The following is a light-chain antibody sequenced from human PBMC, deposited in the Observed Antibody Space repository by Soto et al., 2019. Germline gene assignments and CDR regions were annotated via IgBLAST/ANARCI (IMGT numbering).Light chain of an antibody. CDR3: CSYTSSSTLL. CDR1: SSDVGRYDY. V-gene: IGLV2-11*01. J-gene: IGLJ1*01. Sequence: QSVLTQPRSVSASPGQSVTISCTGTSSDVGRYDYVSWYQQHPGKAPKLIVYDVTERPSGVPDRFSGSKSGNTASLTISGLQAEDEADYSCCSYTSSSTLLFGTGTKVTVL. CDR2: DVT.